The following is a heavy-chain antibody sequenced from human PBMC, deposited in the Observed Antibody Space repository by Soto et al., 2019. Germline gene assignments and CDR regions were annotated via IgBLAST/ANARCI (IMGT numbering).Heavy chain of an antibody. J-gene: IGHJ4*02. D-gene: IGHD5-12*01. V-gene: IGHV1-8*01. CDR2: MTPSSGKT. Sequence: QVQLVQSGAEVKKPGASVKVSCKASGYTFSNYDINWVRQATGQGLEWLGWMTPSSGKTGYAQKFQGRVTMTMNTALSTAYMELSSLRSEDTAVYYCARRSRSGYDNYADWGQGNLVTVSS. CDR1: GYTFSNYD. CDR3: ARRSRSGYDNYAD.